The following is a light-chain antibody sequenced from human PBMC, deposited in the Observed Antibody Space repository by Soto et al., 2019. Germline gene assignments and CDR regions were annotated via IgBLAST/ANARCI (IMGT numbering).Light chain of an antibody. V-gene: IGKV1-39*01. CDR2: GAS. Sequence: DIQMTQSPSSLAASAGDRVSITCRASQRISSNLNWYQQKPGKAPKLLIYGASSLQSGVPSRFSGSGSGTDFTLTISSLQPEDFATYYCQQSDSIPITFGQGTRLEIK. CDR1: QRISSN. CDR3: QQSDSIPIT. J-gene: IGKJ5*01.